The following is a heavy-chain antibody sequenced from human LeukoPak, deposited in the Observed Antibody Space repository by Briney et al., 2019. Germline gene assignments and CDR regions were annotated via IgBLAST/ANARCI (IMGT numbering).Heavy chain of an antibody. Sequence: GGSLRLSCAPSGFTFSSYAMSWVRQAPGKGLEWVSGISGSGGSTYYADSVKGRFTISRDNSQNTLYLQMNSPRAEDTAVYYCAILPGYSSSWYEVDYWGQGTLVTVSS. CDR3: AILPGYSSSWYEVDY. D-gene: IGHD6-13*01. CDR1: GFTFSSYA. J-gene: IGHJ4*02. CDR2: ISGSGGST. V-gene: IGHV3-23*01.